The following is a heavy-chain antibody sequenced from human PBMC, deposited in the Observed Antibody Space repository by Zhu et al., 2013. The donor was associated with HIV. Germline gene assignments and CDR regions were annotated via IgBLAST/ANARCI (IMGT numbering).Heavy chain of an antibody. CDR3: ARDHNSGYYSYFDY. J-gene: IGHJ4*02. V-gene: IGHV1-69*01. CDR2: IIPMFGTA. Sequence: QVKLVQSGAEVKKPGSSVKVSCKASGGTFSSYAISWVRQAPGQGLEWMGGIIPMFGTANYAQKFQGRVTITADESTSTAYMQLSSLRSEDTAVYYCARDHNSGYYSYFDYWGQGTLVTVSS. CDR1: GGTFSSYA. D-gene: IGHD3-22*01.